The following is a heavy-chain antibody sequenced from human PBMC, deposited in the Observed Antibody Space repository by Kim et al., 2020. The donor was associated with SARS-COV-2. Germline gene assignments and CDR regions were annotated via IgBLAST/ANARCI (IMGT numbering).Heavy chain of an antibody. CDR2: INGDGSGK. J-gene: IGHJ4*02. CDR1: GFTFNDYW. V-gene: IGHV3-7*01. Sequence: GGSLRLSCAASGFTFNDYWMSWVRQLPGKGLEWVSNINGDGSGKYYMDSVKGRITISRDNAKNSLFLQMNNLIAEDTAVYYCVRSIDYWGQGTLVTGPS. CDR3: VRSIDY.